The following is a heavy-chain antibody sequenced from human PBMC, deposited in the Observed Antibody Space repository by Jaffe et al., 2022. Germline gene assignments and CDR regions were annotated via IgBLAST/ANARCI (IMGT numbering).Heavy chain of an antibody. D-gene: IGHD3-3*01. Sequence: EVQLVESGGGLVQPGGSLRLSCAASGFTFSSYSMNWVRQAPGKGLEWVSYISSSSSTIYYADSVKGRFTISRDNAKNSLYLQMNSLRAEDTAVYYCARDPHHITIFGVEGGLDAFDIWGQGTMVTVSS. J-gene: IGHJ3*02. CDR2: ISSSSSTI. CDR3: ARDPHHITIFGVEGGLDAFDI. V-gene: IGHV3-48*01. CDR1: GFTFSSYS.